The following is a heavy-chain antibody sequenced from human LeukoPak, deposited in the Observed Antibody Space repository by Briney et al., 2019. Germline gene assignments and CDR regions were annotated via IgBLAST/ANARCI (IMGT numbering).Heavy chain of an antibody. J-gene: IGHJ4*02. V-gene: IGHV1-69*02. CDR3: ARGTGYERSVDY. CDR1: GGTFSSYT. D-gene: IGHD6-25*01. Sequence: SVKVSCKASGGTFSSYTISWVRQAPGQGLEWMGRIIPILGIANYAQKFQGRVTITADKSTSTAYMELSSLRSEDTAVYYCARGTGYERSVDYWGQGTLVTVSS. CDR2: IIPILGIA.